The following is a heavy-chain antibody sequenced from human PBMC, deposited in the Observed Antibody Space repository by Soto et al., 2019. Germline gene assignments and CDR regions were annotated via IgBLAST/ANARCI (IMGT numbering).Heavy chain of an antibody. V-gene: IGHV6-1*01. D-gene: IGHD2-2*01. Sequence: PSQTLSLTCAISGDSVSSNNPTWHWIRQSSSRGLEWLGRTYYRSKWYHDYALSVKGRITINPDTSKNQFSLHLNSVTPDDTAVYYCARLTVVPYRFDSWGQGTLVTVSS. CDR2: TYYRSKWYH. J-gene: IGHJ4*02. CDR3: ARLTVVPYRFDS. CDR1: GDSVSSNNPT.